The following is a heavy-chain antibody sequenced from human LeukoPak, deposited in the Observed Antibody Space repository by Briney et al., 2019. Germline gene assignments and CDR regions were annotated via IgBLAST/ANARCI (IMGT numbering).Heavy chain of an antibody. J-gene: IGHJ4*02. CDR2: IKSKTDGGTT. Sequence: GGSLRLSCAASGFTFSNAWMSWVRQAPGKGLEWVGRIKSKTDGGTTDYAAPVKGRFTISRDDSKNTLYLQMNSLKTEDTAVYYCTTGRLRFLEWLSDFDYWGQGTLVTVSS. CDR3: TTGRLRFLEWLSDFDY. D-gene: IGHD3-3*01. V-gene: IGHV3-15*01. CDR1: GFTFSNAW.